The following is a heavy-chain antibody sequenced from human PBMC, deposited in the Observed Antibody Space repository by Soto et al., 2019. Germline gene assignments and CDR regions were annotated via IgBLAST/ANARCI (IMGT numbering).Heavy chain of an antibody. CDR3: ARVRPGGSFDY. CDR2: INTDGIST. D-gene: IGHD2-15*01. CDR1: GFTFSSYW. J-gene: IGHJ4*02. Sequence: EVQLVESGGGLVQPGGSLRLSCAASGFTFSSYWMHWVRQAPGKGLVWVSRINTDGISTTYADSVKGRFTISRDNAKNTLYLQMNNLRVEDTAVYYCARVRPGGSFDYWGQGTLVTVSS. V-gene: IGHV3-74*01.